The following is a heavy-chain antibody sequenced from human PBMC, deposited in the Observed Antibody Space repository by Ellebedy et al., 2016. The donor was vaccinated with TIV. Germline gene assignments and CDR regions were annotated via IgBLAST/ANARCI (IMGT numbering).Heavy chain of an antibody. J-gene: IGHJ3*01. D-gene: IGHD6-13*01. CDR1: GYLFTSLW. Sequence: GESLKISCQASGYLFTSLWIGWVRQMPGKGLEWMAITFPSDSVDLDVRYRPAVEGQVTISADASTNTAYLHRTSLKVSDTATYFCARFGSAAGVYDVWGPGTTVTVSS. V-gene: IGHV5-51*01. CDR3: ARFGSAAGVYDV. CDR2: TFPSDSVDLDV.